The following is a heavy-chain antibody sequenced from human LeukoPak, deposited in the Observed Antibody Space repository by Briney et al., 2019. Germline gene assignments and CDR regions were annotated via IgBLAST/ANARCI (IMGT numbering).Heavy chain of an antibody. CDR3: AKRYYYDSSGYYVVYYFDY. V-gene: IGHV3-30-3*02. Sequence: GGSLRLSCAASGFIFNSYAMHWVRQAPGKGLEWVAVISYDGNTEYYADSVKGRFTISRDDSKNTLYLQMNSLRAEDTAVYYCAKRYYYDSSGYYVVYYFDYWGQGTLVNVSS. CDR2: ISYDGNTE. CDR1: GFIFNSYA. D-gene: IGHD3-22*01. J-gene: IGHJ4*02.